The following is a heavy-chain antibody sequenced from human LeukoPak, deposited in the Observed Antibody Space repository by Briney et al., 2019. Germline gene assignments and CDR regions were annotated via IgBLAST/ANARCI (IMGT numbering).Heavy chain of an antibody. CDR2: ISSSSSYI. Sequence: GGSLRLSCTASGFTFKSYEMNWVRQAPGKGLEWVSSISSSSSYIYYADSVKGRFTISRDNAKNSLYLQMNSLRAEDTAVYYCARDSSGWSHDAFDIWGQGTMVTVSS. D-gene: IGHD6-19*01. CDR3: ARDSSGWSHDAFDI. V-gene: IGHV3-21*01. J-gene: IGHJ3*02. CDR1: GFTFKSYE.